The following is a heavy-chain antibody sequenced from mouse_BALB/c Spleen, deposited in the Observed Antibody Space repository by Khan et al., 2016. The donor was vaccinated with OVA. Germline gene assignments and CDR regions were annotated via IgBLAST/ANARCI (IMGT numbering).Heavy chain of an antibody. CDR3: ASVLGRYYAMDY. J-gene: IGHJ4*01. CDR1: GYSITSDYA. D-gene: IGHD4-1*01. CDR2: ISYSGST. V-gene: IGHV3-2*02. Sequence: EVQLQESGPGLVKPSQSLSLTCTVAGYSITSDYAWNWIRQFPGNKLEWMGYISYSGSTGYNPSLKSRISITRDTSKNQFFLQLNSVTTEDTATSYCASVLGRYYAMDYWGQGTSVTVSS.